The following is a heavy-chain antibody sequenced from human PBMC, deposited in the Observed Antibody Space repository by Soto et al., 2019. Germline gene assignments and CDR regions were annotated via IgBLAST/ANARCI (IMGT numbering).Heavy chain of an antibody. V-gene: IGHV3-23*01. Sequence: GGSLRLSCAASGFTFSSYAMSWVRQAPGKGLEWVSAISGSGGSTYYADSVKGRFTISRDNSKNTLYLQMNSLRAEDTAVYYCAKATSLFSGSYYYFDYWGQGTLVT. CDR1: GFTFSSYA. J-gene: IGHJ4*02. CDR3: AKATSLFSGSYYYFDY. D-gene: IGHD1-26*01. CDR2: ISGSGGST.